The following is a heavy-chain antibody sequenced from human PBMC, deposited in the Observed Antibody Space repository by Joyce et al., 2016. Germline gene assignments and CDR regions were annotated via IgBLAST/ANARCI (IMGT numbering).Heavy chain of an antibody. J-gene: IGHJ4*02. D-gene: IGHD3-9*01. CDR1: GYTFTNYY. Sequence: QVQLVQSGAEVKKPGASVKVSCKASGYTFTNYYIHWVRQAPGQGLELMGWINPNSGGTNYATKFQGIVTMTRDTSINTAYMELSRLKSDDTAIYYCARVGYYSTFYDHWGQGTLVTVSS. V-gene: IGHV1-2*02. CDR2: INPNSGGT. CDR3: ARVGYYSTFYDH.